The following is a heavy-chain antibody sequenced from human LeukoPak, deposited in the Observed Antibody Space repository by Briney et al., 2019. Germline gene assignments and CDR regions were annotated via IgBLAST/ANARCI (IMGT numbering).Heavy chain of an antibody. CDR3: ASDYDFWSGYFDY. CDR2: IYTSGST. Sequence: PSETLSLTCTVSGGSISSGSYYWSWIRQPAGKGLEWIGRIYTSGSTNYNPSLKSRVTISVDTSKNQFSLKLSSVTAADTAVYYCASDYDFWSGYFDYWGQGTLVTVSS. V-gene: IGHV4-61*02. J-gene: IGHJ4*02. CDR1: GGSISSGSYY. D-gene: IGHD3-3*01.